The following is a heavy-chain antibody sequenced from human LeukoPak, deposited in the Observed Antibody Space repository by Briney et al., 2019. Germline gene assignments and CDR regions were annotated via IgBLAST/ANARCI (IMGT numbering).Heavy chain of an antibody. J-gene: IGHJ4*02. CDR2: VFYSGGT. V-gene: IGHV4-59*08. Sequence: SETLSLTCTVSGGSITGYYWSWIRQPPGKGLEWIGYVFYSGGTLYNPSVNSRVSISVDTSKTQFSLKLTSVTAADTAVYYCATRTTVAANGGFDYWGQGTLVTVSS. CDR3: ATRTTVAANGGFDY. D-gene: IGHD6-19*01. CDR1: GGSITGYY.